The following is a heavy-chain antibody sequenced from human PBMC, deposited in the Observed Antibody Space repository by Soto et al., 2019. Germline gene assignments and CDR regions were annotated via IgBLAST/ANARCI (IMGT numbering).Heavy chain of an antibody. J-gene: IGHJ6*03. CDR2: ISHDGSNK. V-gene: IGHV3-30*18. CDR3: AKAVNFGVAYMDV. D-gene: IGHD3-3*01. Sequence: QVQLVESGGGVVQPGRSLRLSCAASGFTFSSYGMHWVRQAPGKGLEWVAVISHDGSNKYYADSAKGRFTISRDNSKNTLYQQMNSLRAEDTDVYYCAKAVNFGVAYMDVWGKGTTVTVTS. CDR1: GFTFSSYG.